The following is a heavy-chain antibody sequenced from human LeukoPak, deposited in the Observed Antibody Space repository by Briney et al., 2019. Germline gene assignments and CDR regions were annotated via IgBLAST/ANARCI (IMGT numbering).Heavy chain of an antibody. D-gene: IGHD2-15*01. CDR3: ARSVNIVVEYYFDY. J-gene: IGHJ4*02. CDR2: ISYSGST. Sequence: PSETLSLTCTVSGGSISSSSYFWGWIRQPPGKGLECIGSISYSGSTYYNPSLKSRVTISVGTSKNQFSLKLNSVTAADTAVYYCARSVNIVVEYYFDYWGQGTLVTVSS. CDR1: GGSISSSSYF. V-gene: IGHV4-39*01.